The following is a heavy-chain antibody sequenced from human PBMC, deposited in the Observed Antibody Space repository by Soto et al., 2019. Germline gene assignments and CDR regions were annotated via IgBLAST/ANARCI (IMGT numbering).Heavy chain of an antibody. D-gene: IGHD1-1*01. J-gene: IGHJ4*02. Sequence: QVQLVQSGAEVKKPGASVKVSCKASGYTFTSYDINWVRQATGQGLEWMGWMNPNSGNTGYAQKFXXRXTTXRNTSISTAYMELSSLRSEDTAVYYCERDLGRQGGWGQGTLVTVSS. CDR2: MNPNSGNT. CDR3: ERDLGRQGG. CDR1: GYTFTSYD. V-gene: IGHV1-8*01.